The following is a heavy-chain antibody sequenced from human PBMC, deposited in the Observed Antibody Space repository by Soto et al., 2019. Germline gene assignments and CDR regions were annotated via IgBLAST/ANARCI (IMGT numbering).Heavy chain of an antibody. D-gene: IGHD1-1*01. CDR2: LHNNGDT. CDR1: VFNVKKNY. CDR3: ARDSGIANDY. V-gene: IGHV3-53*01. Sequence: GESLRLSCAVSVFNVKKNYMNWVRQAPGKGLEWVSVLHNNGDTYYADSVKGRFTISRDNSKNKVYLQMDSLRADDSAIYYCARDSGIANDYWGQGT. J-gene: IGHJ4*02.